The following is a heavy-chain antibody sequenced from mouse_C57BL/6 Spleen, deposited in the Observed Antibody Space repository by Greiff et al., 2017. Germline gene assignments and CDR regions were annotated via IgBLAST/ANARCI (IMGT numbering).Heavy chain of an antibody. D-gene: IGHD1-1*01. Sequence: QVQLQQSGPELVKPGASVKISCKASGYAFSSSWMNWVKQRPGKGLEWIGRIYPGDGDTNYNGKFKGKATLTADKSSSTAYMQLSSLTSEDSAVYFCARRAVVATRNAMDYWGQGTSVTVSS. CDR2: IYPGDGDT. J-gene: IGHJ4*01. CDR3: ARRAVVATRNAMDY. V-gene: IGHV1-82*01. CDR1: GYAFSSSW.